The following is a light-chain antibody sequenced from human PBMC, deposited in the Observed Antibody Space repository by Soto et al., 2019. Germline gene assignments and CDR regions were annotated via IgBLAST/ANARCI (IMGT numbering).Light chain of an antibody. CDR2: GAS. J-gene: IGKJ4*01. CDR3: QHRSNWLT. CDR1: QSINSF. V-gene: IGKV3-11*01. Sequence: EIVLTQSPVTLSLSPGAGATLPCRASQSINSFLAWYQQRRGQAPRLLIHGASNRATGIPARFIGIGSATDLPLPISSLDPEDFAVYDCQHRSNWLTFREGTKVDIK.